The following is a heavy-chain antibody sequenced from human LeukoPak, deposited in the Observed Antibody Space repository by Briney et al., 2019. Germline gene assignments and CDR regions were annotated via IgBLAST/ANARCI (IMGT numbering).Heavy chain of an antibody. CDR1: GDSVSSGGYY. CDR3: ARVEATATAYFDS. D-gene: IGHD5-18*01. Sequence: PSQTLSLTCTVSGDSVSSGGYYLSWLRQPAGKGLEWIGRIYPSGNTNYNPSLKSRVTISMDTSKNQFSLKLSSVTAADTAVYYCARVEATATAYFDSWGQGTLVTVSS. V-gene: IGHV4-61*02. CDR2: IYPSGNT. J-gene: IGHJ4*02.